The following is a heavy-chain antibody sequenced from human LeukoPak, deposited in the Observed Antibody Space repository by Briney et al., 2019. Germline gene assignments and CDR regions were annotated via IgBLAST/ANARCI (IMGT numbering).Heavy chain of an antibody. V-gene: IGHV5-51*01. CDR3: AKNSVAGLLLFDY. CDR2: IYPGDSET. Sequence: GESLKISCEGSGYSFTTYWIGWVRQMPGKGLEWMGIIYPGDSETRYNPSFQGQVTISADKSISTAYPQWSSLKASDTAMYYCAKNSVAGLLLFDYWGQGTLVTVSS. J-gene: IGHJ4*02. CDR1: GYSFTTYW. D-gene: IGHD6-19*01.